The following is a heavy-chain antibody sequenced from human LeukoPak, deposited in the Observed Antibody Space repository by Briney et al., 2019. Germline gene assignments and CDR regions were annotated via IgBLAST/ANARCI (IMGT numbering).Heavy chain of an antibody. V-gene: IGHV3-53*01. Sequence: GGSLRLSCAASGFTVSSNYMSWVRQAPGKGLEWVSVIYSGGSTYYADSAKGRFTIPRDNSKNTLYLQMNSLRAEDTAVYYCARVDGYYYYYMDVWGKGTTVTVSS. CDR3: ARVDGYYYYYMDV. J-gene: IGHJ6*03. CDR1: GFTVSSNY. CDR2: IYSGGST. D-gene: IGHD5-24*01.